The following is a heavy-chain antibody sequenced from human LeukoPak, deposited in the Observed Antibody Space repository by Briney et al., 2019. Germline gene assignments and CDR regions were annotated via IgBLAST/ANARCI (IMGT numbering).Heavy chain of an antibody. Sequence: PSETLSLTCAVSGYSISSGYHWGWIRPPPGKGLEWIGSIYHSGSTYYSPSLKSRVTISLDTSKNQFSLKLSSVTAADTAVYHCARGITIFGVIIIANWFDPWGQGTLVTVSS. CDR1: GYSISSGYH. J-gene: IGHJ5*02. CDR2: IYHSGST. D-gene: IGHD3-3*01. V-gene: IGHV4-38-2*01. CDR3: ARGITIFGVIIIANWFDP.